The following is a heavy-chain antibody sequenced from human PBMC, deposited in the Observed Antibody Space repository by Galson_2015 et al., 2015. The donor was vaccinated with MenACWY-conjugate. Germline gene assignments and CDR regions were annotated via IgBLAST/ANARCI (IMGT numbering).Heavy chain of an antibody. CDR1: GFTFGSYN. J-gene: IGHJ3*01. Sequence: SLRLCGAASGFTFGSYNMNWVRQAPGKGLEWVSSITSGSSYIYYADSVKGRFTISRDNAKNSLYLQMNSLRAEDTAVYYCAGTKSWGQGTMVTVSS. CDR3: AGTKS. CDR2: ITSGSSYI. V-gene: IGHV3-21*01.